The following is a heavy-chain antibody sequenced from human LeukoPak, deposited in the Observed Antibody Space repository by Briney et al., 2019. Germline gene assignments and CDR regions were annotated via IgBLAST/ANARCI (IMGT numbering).Heavy chain of an antibody. Sequence: GGSLRLSCAASGFTFDDYGMSRVRQAPGKGLEWVSGINWNGGSTGYADSVKGRFTISRDNAKNSLYLQMNSLRAEDTALYYCARDSGGWSNFDYWGQGTLVTVSS. D-gene: IGHD6-19*01. CDR2: INWNGGST. CDR1: GFTFDDYG. J-gene: IGHJ4*02. V-gene: IGHV3-20*04. CDR3: ARDSGGWSNFDY.